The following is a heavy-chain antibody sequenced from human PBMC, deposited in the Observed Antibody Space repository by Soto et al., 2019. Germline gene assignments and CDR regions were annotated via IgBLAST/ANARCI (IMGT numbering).Heavy chain of an antibody. CDR1: GFTFSSYG. CDR3: AKEAGYSKLYYYYMDV. V-gene: IGHV3-30*18. J-gene: IGHJ6*03. Sequence: PGGSLRLSCAASGFTFSSYGMHWVRQAPGKGLEWVAVISYDGSNKYYADSVKGRFTISRDNSKNTLYLQMNSLRAEDTAVYYCAKEAGYSKLYYYYMDVWGKGTTVTVSS. CDR2: ISYDGSNK. D-gene: IGHD6-13*01.